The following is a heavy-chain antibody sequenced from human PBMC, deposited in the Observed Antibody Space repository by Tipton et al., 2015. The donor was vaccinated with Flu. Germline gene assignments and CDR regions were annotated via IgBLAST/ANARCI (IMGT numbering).Heavy chain of an antibody. Sequence: TLSLTCTVSGVSISSYYWSWVRQPPGKGLEWIAYIHSIGSTNYNPSLKSRITISLDMSNNQFSLKLNSVTAADTAVYYCARLTYYDVDLKNFYFDYWGQGALVTVSS. D-gene: IGHD3-10*02. CDR1: GVSISSYY. CDR2: IHSIGST. CDR3: ARLTYYDVDLKNFYFDY. V-gene: IGHV4-59*08. J-gene: IGHJ4*02.